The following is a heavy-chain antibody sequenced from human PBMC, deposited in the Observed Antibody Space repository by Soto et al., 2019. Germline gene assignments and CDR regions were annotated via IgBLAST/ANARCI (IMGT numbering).Heavy chain of an antibody. D-gene: IGHD2-8*01. V-gene: IGHV3-53*01. J-gene: IGHJ6*02. CDR3: AREAGDLDCTNGVCYKNYYYGMDV. CDR1: GFTVSSNY. Sequence: EVQLVESGGGLIQPGGSLRLSCAASGFTVSSNYMSWVHQAPGKGLEWVSVIYSGGSTYYADSVKGRFTISRDNSKNTLYLQMNSLRAEDTAVYYCAREAGDLDCTNGVCYKNYYYGMDVWGQGTTVTVSS. CDR2: IYSGGST.